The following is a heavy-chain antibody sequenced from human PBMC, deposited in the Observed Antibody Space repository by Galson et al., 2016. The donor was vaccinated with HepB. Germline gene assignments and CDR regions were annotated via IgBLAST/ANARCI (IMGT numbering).Heavy chain of an antibody. CDR2: IETAGDT. CDR3: ARGKSLLTMPWNYGLDV. CDR1: GFTFSIHD. J-gene: IGHJ6*04. Sequence: SLRLSCAASGFTFSIHDMHWVRQAPGKGLEWVSAIETAGDTYYPDSVKGRFTISRENAKNSLYLRMNSLRAGDTAVYYCARGKSLLTMPWNYGLDVWGKGTTVSVSS. D-gene: IGHD4/OR15-4a*01. V-gene: IGHV3-13*01.